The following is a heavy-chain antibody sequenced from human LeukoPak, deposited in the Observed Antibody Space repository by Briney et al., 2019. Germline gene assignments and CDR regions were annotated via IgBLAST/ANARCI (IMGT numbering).Heavy chain of an antibody. V-gene: IGHV3-74*03. D-gene: IGHD3-9*01. Sequence: GGSLRLSCAASGFTFSSYWMHWVRQAPGKGLVWLSRTNTDGSRITYADSVKGRFTISRDNARNTLYLQMSSLRAEDTAVYYCVRDSLSGGFLTGFPIDVWGQGTTVTVSS. CDR2: TNTDGSRI. J-gene: IGHJ6*02. CDR1: GFTFSSYW. CDR3: VRDSLSGGFLTGFPIDV.